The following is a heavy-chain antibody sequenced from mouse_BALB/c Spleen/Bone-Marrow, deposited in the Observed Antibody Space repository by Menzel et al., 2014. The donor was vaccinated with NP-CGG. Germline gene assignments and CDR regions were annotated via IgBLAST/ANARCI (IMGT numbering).Heavy chain of an antibody. J-gene: IGHJ2*01. CDR2: IAPGSGSS. CDR3: SRGRLHYFDY. V-gene: IGHV1S41*01. Sequence: DLVKLGLSVKLSCMASGYTFTSYWINWIKQRPGQGLEWIGRIAPGSGSSYYNEMFKGKSRLTVDTSSSTAYIQLSSLSSEDSAVYFCSRGRLHYFDYWGQGTPLTVSS. CDR1: GYTFTSYW.